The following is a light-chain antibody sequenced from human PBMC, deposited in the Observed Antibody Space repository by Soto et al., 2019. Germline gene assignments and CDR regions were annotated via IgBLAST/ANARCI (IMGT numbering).Light chain of an antibody. CDR2: DVS. CDR1: SSDVGAFNY. J-gene: IGLJ1*01. Sequence: QSVLTQPASVSGSPGQAITISCSGTSSDVGAFNYVSWYQQHPGKAPKLMIYDVSNRPSGVSNRFSGSKSGNTASLTISGLQNDEEADHFCSSYKSISTLVFGTRTKVTV. CDR3: SSYKSISTLV. V-gene: IGLV2-14*03.